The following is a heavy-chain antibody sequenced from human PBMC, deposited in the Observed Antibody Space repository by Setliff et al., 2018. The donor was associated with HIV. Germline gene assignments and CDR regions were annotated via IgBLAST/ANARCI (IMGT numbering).Heavy chain of an antibody. CDR3: ARGTTPLGWFDP. V-gene: IGHV1-2*02. J-gene: IGHJ5*02. D-gene: IGHD2-2*01. Sequence: ASVKVSCKASGYTFTGYYMHWVRQAPGQGLEWMGWINPNNDGTNYAQKLQGRVTMTTDTSTSTAYMELRSLRSDDTAVYYCARGTTPLGWFDPWGQGTLVTVSS. CDR2: INPNNDGT. CDR1: GYTFTGYY.